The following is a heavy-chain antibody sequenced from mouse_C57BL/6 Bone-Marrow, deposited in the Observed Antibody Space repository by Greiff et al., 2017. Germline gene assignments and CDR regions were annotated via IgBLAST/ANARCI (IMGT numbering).Heavy chain of an antibody. Sequence: DVMLVESGGGLVQPGGSLSLSCAASGFTFTDYYMSWVRQPPGKALEWLGFIRNKANGYTTEYSASVKGRFTISRDNSQSILYLQMNALRAEDSATYYGARSPLYGSSLWWYFDVWGTGTTVTVSS. V-gene: IGHV7-3*01. CDR3: ARSPLYGSSLWWYFDV. J-gene: IGHJ1*03. D-gene: IGHD1-1*01. CDR2: IRNKANGYTT. CDR1: GFTFTDYY.